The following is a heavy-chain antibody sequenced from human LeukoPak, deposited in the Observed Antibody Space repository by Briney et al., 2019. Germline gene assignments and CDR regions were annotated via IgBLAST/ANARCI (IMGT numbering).Heavy chain of an antibody. CDR2: IDPEGGET. CDR1: GYTSTDYY. J-gene: IGHJ4*02. D-gene: IGHD1-20*01. V-gene: IGHV1-69-2*01. Sequence: ASVKVSCKVSGYTSTDYYVHWVQQARGKGLEWMGLIDPEGGETIYAEEFQGRVSITGDTSTDTAYMELSSLRFDDTAVYYCATGHITGGTGFDYWGQGTLVTVSS. CDR3: ATGHITGGTGFDY.